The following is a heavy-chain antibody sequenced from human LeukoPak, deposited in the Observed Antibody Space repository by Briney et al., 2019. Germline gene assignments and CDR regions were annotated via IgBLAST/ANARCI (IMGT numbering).Heavy chain of an antibody. CDR1: GFTFSSYG. CDR3: AKDMRGGELLHGMDV. CDR2: ISYDGSNK. D-gene: IGHD3-10*01. Sequence: GGSLRLSCAASGFTFSSYGMHWVRQVPGKGLEWVAVISYDGSNKYYADSVKGRFTISRDNSKNTLYLQMNSLRAEDTAVYYCAKDMRGGELLHGMDVWGQGTTVTVSS. V-gene: IGHV3-30*18. J-gene: IGHJ6*02.